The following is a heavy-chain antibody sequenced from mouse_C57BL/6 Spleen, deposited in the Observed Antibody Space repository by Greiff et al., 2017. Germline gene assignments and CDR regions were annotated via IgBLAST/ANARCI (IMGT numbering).Heavy chain of an antibody. D-gene: IGHD1-1*01. J-gene: IGHJ3*01. CDR1: GFTFSDYG. Sequence: VQRVESGGGLVKPGGSLKLSCAASGFTFSDYGMHWVRQAPEKGLEWVAYISSGSSTIYYADTVKGRFTISRDNAKNTLFLQMTSLRSEDTAMYYCARDYGSSWAWFAYWGQGTLVTVSA. CDR3: ARDYGSSWAWFAY. V-gene: IGHV5-17*01. CDR2: ISSGSSTI.